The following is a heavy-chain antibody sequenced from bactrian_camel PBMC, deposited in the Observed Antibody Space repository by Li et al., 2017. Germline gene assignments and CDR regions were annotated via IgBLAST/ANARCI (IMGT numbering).Heavy chain of an antibody. Sequence: VQLVESGGGLVQPGGSLVLSCAASGFTFSTYAMSWVRQAPGKGLEWVSLISSSGGSKLYADSVKGRFTISRDNAKNMLYLQLNNLKIEDTAMYYCAEGRTEVPHDCCASKGTQVTVS. V-gene: IGHV3S31*01. D-gene: IGHD6*01. CDR2: ISSSGGSK. CDR1: GFTFSTYA. J-gene: IGHJ4*01.